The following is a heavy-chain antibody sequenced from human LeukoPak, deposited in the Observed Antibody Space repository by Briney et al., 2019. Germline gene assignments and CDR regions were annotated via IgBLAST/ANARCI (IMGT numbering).Heavy chain of an antibody. CDR1: GGSISSDGYY. Sequence: PSQTLSLTCTVSGGSISSDGYYWSWIRQHPGKGLEWIVYIYYSGSTYYNPSLKSRVNISVYTAKNEVSVKLSSVAAAGTAVYYCARDRSYYYDSSGYPGAFDIWGQGTMVTVSS. D-gene: IGHD3-22*01. CDR3: ARDRSYYYDSSGYPGAFDI. CDR2: IYYSGST. J-gene: IGHJ3*02. V-gene: IGHV4-31*03.